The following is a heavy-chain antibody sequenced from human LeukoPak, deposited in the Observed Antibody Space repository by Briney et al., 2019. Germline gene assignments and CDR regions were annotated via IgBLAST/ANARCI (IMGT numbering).Heavy chain of an antibody. CDR2: ISYDGSNK. V-gene: IGHV3-30*01. J-gene: IGHJ4*02. CDR1: GFTFSSYA. Sequence: PGGSLRLSCAASGFTFSSYAMHWVRQAPGKGLEWVAVISYDGSNKYYADSVKGRFTISRDNSKNTLYLQMNSLRAKDTAVYYCARDSLEWELLGEAVFDYWGQGTLVTVSS. CDR3: ARDSLEWELLGEAVFDY. D-gene: IGHD1-26*01.